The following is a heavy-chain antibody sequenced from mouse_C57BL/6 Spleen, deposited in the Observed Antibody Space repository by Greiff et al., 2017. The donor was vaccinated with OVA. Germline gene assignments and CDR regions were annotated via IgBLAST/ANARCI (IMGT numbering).Heavy chain of an antibody. J-gene: IGHJ4*01. CDR3: TRVGGYYEGAMDY. D-gene: IGHD2-3*01. CDR1: GFTFSSYA. CDR2: ISSGGDYI. V-gene: IGHV5-9-1*02. Sequence: EVKLVESGEGLVKPGGSLKLSCAASGFTFSSYAMSWVRQTPEKRLEWVAYISSGGDYIYYADTVKGRFTISRDNARNTLYLQMSSLKSEDTAMYYCTRVGGYYEGAMDYWGQGTSVTVSS.